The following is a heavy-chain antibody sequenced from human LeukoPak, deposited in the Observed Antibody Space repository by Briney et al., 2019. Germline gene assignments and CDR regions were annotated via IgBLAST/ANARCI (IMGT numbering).Heavy chain of an antibody. CDR3: ARDGLWIQNAFDI. CDR2: IYYSGST. Sequence: SETLSLTCTVSGGSISSYYWSWIRQPPGKGLEWIGYIYYSGSTNYNPSLKSRVTISVDTSKNQFSLKLSSVTAADTAVYYCARDGLWIQNAFDIWGQGTMVTVSS. CDR1: GGSISSYY. V-gene: IGHV4-59*01. J-gene: IGHJ3*02. D-gene: IGHD5-18*01.